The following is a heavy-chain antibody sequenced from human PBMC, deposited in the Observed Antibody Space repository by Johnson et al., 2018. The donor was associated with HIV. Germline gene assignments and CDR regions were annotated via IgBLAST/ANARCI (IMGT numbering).Heavy chain of an antibody. V-gene: IGHV3-64*01. CDR3: ARRFYDSRGAGFDI. J-gene: IGHJ3*02. D-gene: IGHD3-22*01. Sequence: VQLVESGGSVVQPGGSLRLSCAASGFTFSTYAIHWVRQAPGKGLEYVSAISNNGGSTYYANSVKGRFTISRDNSKNTLYLQMGSLRAEDMAVYYCARRFYDSRGAGFDIWGQGTMVTVSS. CDR1: GFTFSTYA. CDR2: ISNNGGST.